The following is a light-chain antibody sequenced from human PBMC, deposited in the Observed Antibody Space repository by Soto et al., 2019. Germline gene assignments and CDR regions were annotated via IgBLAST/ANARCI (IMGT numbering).Light chain of an antibody. V-gene: IGLV2-23*03. CDR1: SGDVGSYNL. CDR2: EGS. CDR3: CSYAGSSTFV. J-gene: IGLJ1*01. Sequence: QSVLTQPASVSGSPGQSITISCTGTSGDVGSYNLVSWYQQHPGKAPKLMIYEGSKRPSGVSNRFSGSKSGNTASLTISGLQAEDESDYYCCSYAGSSTFVFGTGTKFTVL.